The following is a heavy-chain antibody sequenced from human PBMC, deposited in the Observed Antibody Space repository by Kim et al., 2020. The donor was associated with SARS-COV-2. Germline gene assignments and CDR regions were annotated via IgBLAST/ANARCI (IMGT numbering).Heavy chain of an antibody. Sequence: SETLSLTCAVYGGSFSGYYWSWIRQPPGKGLEWIGEINHSGSTNYNPSLKSRVTISVDTSKNQFSLKLSSVTAADTAVYYCARTRFGEKYLGMFDYWGQGTLVTVSS. V-gene: IGHV4-34*01. CDR3: ARTRFGEKYLGMFDY. J-gene: IGHJ4*02. CDR2: INHSGST. CDR1: GGSFSGYY. D-gene: IGHD3-10*01.